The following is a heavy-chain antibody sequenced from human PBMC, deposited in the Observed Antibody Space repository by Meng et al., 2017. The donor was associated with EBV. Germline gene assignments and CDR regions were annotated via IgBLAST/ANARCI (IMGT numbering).Heavy chain of an antibody. J-gene: IGHJ5*02. CDR3: ARGDYTNYPRWFDP. V-gene: IGHV4-61*01. D-gene: IGHD4-11*01. CDR1: GGSVSKESYY. CDR2: IYYTGST. Sequence: QVQLPESGPGLVKPSEXLSLTCTVSGGSVSKESYYWGWFRQPPGKGLEYIGYIYYTGSTNYNSSLKSRVTISLDKSKNQFSLKLTSLTAADTAIYYCARGDYTNYPRWFDPWGQGTLVTVSS.